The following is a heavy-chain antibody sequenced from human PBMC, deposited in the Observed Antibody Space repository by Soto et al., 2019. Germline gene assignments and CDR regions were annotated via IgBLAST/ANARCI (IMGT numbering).Heavy chain of an antibody. D-gene: IGHD2-15*01. J-gene: IGHJ6*02. CDR1: GGTFSSYA. Sequence: QVQLVQSGAEVKKPGSSVKVSCKASGGTFSSYAISWVRQAPGQGLEWMGGIIPIFGTANYAQKFQGRVTIPADESTCNAYMGLRSLRSEDTAVYDFAIPQRGYCSGGSCSRAAYYYYGMDVWGQGTTVTVSS. CDR3: AIPQRGYCSGGSCSRAAYYYYGMDV. CDR2: IIPIFGTA. V-gene: IGHV1-69*12.